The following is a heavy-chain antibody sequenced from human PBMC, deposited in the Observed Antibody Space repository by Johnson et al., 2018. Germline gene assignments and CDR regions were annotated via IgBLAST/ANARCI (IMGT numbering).Heavy chain of an antibody. Sequence: VQLQESGGDLVQPGRSLRLSCAASGFTFDDYAIHWVRQAPGKGLEWVSLISWDGGSTYYADSVKGRFTISRDTSKNSLYLQMNSLRVEDTALYYCAKEEYSNSGTFQHWGQGTLVTVSS. D-gene: IGHD6-6*01. CDR1: GFTFDDYA. CDR3: AKEEYSNSGTFQH. J-gene: IGHJ1*01. CDR2: ISWDGGST. V-gene: IGHV3-43D*03.